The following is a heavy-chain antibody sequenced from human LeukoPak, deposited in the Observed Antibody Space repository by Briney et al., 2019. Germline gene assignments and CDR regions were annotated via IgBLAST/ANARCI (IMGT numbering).Heavy chain of an antibody. J-gene: IGHJ4*02. V-gene: IGHV1-69*04. CDR2: IIPILGIA. CDR1: GGTFSSYA. CDR3: AREPAAIDYFDY. Sequence: GASVKVSCKASGGTFSSYAISWVRQAPGQGLEWMGRIIPILGIANYVQKFQGRVTITADKSTSTAYMELSSLRSEDTAVYYCAREPAAIDYFDYWGQGTLVTVSS. D-gene: IGHD2-2*02.